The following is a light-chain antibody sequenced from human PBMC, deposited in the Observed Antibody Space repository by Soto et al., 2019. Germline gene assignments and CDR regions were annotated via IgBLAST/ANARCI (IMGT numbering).Light chain of an antibody. CDR3: QQTYITPYT. CDR2: GSS. CDR1: QNIAGY. J-gene: IGKJ2*01. V-gene: IGKV1-39*01. Sequence: DIQMTQSPSSLSVSVGDRVTITCRASQNIAGYLHWYQQKPGKAPKLLIYGSSNLQSGVPSTFSGSGSGTDFTLTISSLQPEDFATYYCQQTYITPYTFGQGTTLEIK.